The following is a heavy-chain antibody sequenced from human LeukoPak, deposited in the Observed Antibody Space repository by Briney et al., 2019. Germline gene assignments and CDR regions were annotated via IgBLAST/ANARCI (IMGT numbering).Heavy chain of an antibody. J-gene: IGHJ4*02. V-gene: IGHV4-34*01. CDR2: IYHSGST. CDR3: ARRSSGWYRYDY. CDR1: GGSFSGYY. D-gene: IGHD6-19*01. Sequence: SETLSLTCAVYGGSFSGYYWSWIRQTPGKGLEWIGEIYHSGSTNYNPSLKSRVTISVDTSKNQFSLKLTSVTAADTAVYYCARRSSGWYRYDYWGQGTLVTVSS.